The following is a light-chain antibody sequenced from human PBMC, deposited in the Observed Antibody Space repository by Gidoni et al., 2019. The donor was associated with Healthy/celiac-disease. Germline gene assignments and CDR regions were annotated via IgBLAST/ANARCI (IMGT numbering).Light chain of an antibody. CDR2: AAS. V-gene: IGKV1-9*01. Sequence: DIQFTQSPSFLSASVGDRVTITCRASQGISSYLAWYQQKPGKAPKLLIYAASTLQSGVPSRFSGSGSGTEFTLTSSSLQPEDFATYYCQQLNSYPYTFGQGTKLEIK. J-gene: IGKJ2*01. CDR1: QGISSY. CDR3: QQLNSYPYT.